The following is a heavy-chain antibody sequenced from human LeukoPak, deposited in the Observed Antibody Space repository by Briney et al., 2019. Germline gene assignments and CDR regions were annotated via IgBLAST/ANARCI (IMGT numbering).Heavy chain of an antibody. V-gene: IGHV1-24*01. CDR1: GYTLTELS. J-gene: IGHJ2*01. CDR2: FDPEDGET. CDR3: ATDSGDLRYFDWSRSWYFDL. D-gene: IGHD3-9*01. Sequence: GASVKVSCKVSGYTLTELSMHWVRQAPGKGLEWMGGFDPEDGETIYAQKFQGRVTMTEDTSTDTAYMELSSLRSEDTAVYYCATDSGDLRYFDWSRSWYFDLWGRGTLVTVSS.